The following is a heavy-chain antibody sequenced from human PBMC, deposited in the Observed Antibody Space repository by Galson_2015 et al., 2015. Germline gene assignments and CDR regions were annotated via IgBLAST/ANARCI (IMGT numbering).Heavy chain of an antibody. Sequence: SLRLSCAASGFTFSSYWMSWVRQAPGKGLEWVANIKQDGSEKYYVDSVKGRFTISRDNAKNSLYLPMNSLRAEDTAVYYCARFSYDILTGPRRYYYYYMDVWGKGTTVTVSS. CDR3: ARFSYDILTGPRRYYYYYMDV. CDR2: IKQDGSEK. CDR1: GFTFSSYW. J-gene: IGHJ6*03. D-gene: IGHD3-9*01. V-gene: IGHV3-7*01.